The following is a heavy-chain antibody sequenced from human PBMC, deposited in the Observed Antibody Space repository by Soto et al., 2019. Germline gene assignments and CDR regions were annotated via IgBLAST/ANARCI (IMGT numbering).Heavy chain of an antibody. CDR2: ISDDGSNK. D-gene: IGHD5-18*01. CDR3: AKDGESAMVWGRALPDY. CDR1: GFTFSSYG. J-gene: IGHJ4*02. V-gene: IGHV3-30*18. Sequence: QVQLVESGGGVVQPGRSLRLSCAASGFTFSSYGMHWVRQAPGKGLEWVAVISDDGSNKYYADSVKGRFTISRDNSKKTLYLQMNSLRAEDTAVYYCAKDGESAMVWGRALPDYRGQGTLVTVSS.